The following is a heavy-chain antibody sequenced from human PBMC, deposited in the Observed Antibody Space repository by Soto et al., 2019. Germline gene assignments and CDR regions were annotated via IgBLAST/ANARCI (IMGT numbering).Heavy chain of an antibody. D-gene: IGHD4-17*01. CDR3: ARKVRDYNFDY. V-gene: IGHV1-2*02. CDR1: GYIFSDYY. Sequence: ASVKVSCKASGYIFSDYYIHWVPQAPGQGLEWMGWINPDSGGTKYTQQFQGRVTMTRDTSISTAYMELSGLRSDDTAVYYCARKVRDYNFDYWGQGTLVTVSS. J-gene: IGHJ4*02. CDR2: INPDSGGT.